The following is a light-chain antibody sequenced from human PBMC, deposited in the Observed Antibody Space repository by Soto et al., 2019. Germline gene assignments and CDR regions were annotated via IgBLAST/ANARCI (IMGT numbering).Light chain of an antibody. CDR1: QSVSSN. Sequence: EIVMTQSPATLSVSPGERATLSCRASQSVSSNLAWYQQKPGHAPRLLIYGASTRAPGIPARFSGSGAGTEFTLTISSLQSEDFAVYYCQQYNNLPPWTFGQGTKVEIK. CDR2: GAS. CDR3: QQYNNLPPWT. J-gene: IGKJ1*01. V-gene: IGKV3-15*01.